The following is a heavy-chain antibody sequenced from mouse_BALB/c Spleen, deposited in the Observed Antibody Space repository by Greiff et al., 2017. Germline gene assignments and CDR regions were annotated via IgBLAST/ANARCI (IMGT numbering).Heavy chain of an antibody. J-gene: IGHJ3*01. CDR2: IHYSGST. CDR1: GYSITSGYS. Sequence: VQLQQSGPDLVKPSQSLSLTCTVTGYSITSGYSWHWIRQFPGNKLEWMGYIHYSGSTNYNPSLKSRISITRDTSKNQFFLQLNSVTTEDTATYYCAKGYDYLAWFAYWGQGTLVTVSA. CDR3: AKGYDYLAWFAY. V-gene: IGHV3-1*02. D-gene: IGHD2-4*01.